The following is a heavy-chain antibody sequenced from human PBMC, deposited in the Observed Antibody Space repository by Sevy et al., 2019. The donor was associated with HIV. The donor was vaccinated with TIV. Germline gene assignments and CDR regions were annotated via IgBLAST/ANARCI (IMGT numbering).Heavy chain of an antibody. CDR3: ARDLPPSATTVAHFDC. D-gene: IGHD4-17*01. CDR2: ITNSGSTI. V-gene: IGHV3-48*03. Sequence: GGSLRLSCVASGFSFSSYEMSWVRQAPGKGLEWVSYITNSGSTIYYSDSVKGRFTVSRDNARNSLYLQMNNLRAEDTAVYYCARDLPPSATTVAHFDCWGQGTLVTVSS. CDR1: GFSFSSYE. J-gene: IGHJ4*02.